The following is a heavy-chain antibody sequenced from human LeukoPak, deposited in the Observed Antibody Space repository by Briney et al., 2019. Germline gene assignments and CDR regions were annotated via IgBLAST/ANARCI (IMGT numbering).Heavy chain of an antibody. CDR2: IVVGSGNT. CDR3: AARSSSTWYAFDI. CDR1: GFTFTSSA. D-gene: IGHD6-13*01. V-gene: IGHV1-58*01. Sequence: GASVKVSCKASGFTFTSSAVQWVRQAGGQRLEWIGWIVVGSGNTNYAQKFQERVTITRDMSTSTAYMELSSLRSEDTAVYYCAARSSSTWYAFDIWGQGTMVTVSS. J-gene: IGHJ3*02.